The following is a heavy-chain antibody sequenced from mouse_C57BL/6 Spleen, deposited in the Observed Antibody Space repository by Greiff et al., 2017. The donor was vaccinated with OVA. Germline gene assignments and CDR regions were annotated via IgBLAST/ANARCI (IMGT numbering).Heavy chain of an antibody. D-gene: IGHD1-1*01. J-gene: IGHJ1*03. CDR2: ISDGGSYT. Sequence: EVKLMESGGGLVKPGGSLKLSCAASGFTFSSYAMSWVRQTPEKRLEWVATISDGGSYTYYPDNVKGRFTISRDNAKNNLYLQMSHLKSEDTAMYYCAREKYYGSSPRYFDVWGTGTTVTVSS. CDR1: GFTFSSYA. CDR3: AREKYYGSSPRYFDV. V-gene: IGHV5-4*01.